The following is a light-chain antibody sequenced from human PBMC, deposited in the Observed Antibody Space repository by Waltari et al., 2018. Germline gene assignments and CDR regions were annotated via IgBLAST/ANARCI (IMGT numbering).Light chain of an antibody. CDR1: QGIRTD. J-gene: IGKJ1*01. CDR2: DAS. Sequence: AIQMTQSPSSLSASVGDRVTITCRASQGIRTDLGWYQQRPGKAPMLLIYDASSLQTGVPSRFSGSGSDTGFTLTISSLQPEDFGTYYCLQDYSYPWTFGQGTKVEVK. CDR3: LQDYSYPWT. V-gene: IGKV1-6*01.